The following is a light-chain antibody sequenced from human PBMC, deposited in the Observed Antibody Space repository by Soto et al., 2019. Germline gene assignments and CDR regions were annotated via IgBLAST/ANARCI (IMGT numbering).Light chain of an antibody. CDR3: QQYNGYSRT. J-gene: IGKJ1*01. CDR2: DAS. Sequence: EVVLTQSPGTLSLSPGERATLSCRASQSVSTSLAWYQQKPGQAPRLLIYDASNRAPGIPARFSGSGSGTDFTLSISSLEPEDFATYYCQQYNGYSRTFGQGTKVESK. CDR1: QSVSTS. V-gene: IGKV3-11*01.